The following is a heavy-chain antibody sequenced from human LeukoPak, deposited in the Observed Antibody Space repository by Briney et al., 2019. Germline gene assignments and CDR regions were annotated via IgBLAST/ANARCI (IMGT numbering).Heavy chain of an antibody. J-gene: IGHJ4*02. Sequence: GGSLRLSCAASGFTFSSYSMNWVRQAPGKGLEWVSSISSSSSYIYYADSVKGRFTISRDNAKNSLYLQMNSLRAEGTAVYYCARAGYSYGYGDYWGQGTLVAVSS. CDR3: ARAGYSYGYGDY. CDR2: ISSSSSYI. D-gene: IGHD5-18*01. CDR1: GFTFSSYS. V-gene: IGHV3-21*04.